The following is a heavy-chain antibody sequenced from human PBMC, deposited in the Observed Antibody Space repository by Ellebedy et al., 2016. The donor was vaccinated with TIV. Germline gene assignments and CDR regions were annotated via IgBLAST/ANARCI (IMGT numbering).Heavy chain of an antibody. CDR2: IKQDGSEK. D-gene: IGHD3-10*01. J-gene: IGHJ4*02. Sequence: GGSLRLSXAASGFTFSNYWMSWVRQAPGKGLEWVANIKQDGSEKYYVDSVKGRFSISRDNAKNSLYLQMDSLRAEDTAVYYCAKEIGGGGSYWGQGTLVNVSS. CDR1: GFTFSNYW. CDR3: AKEIGGGGSY. V-gene: IGHV3-7*01.